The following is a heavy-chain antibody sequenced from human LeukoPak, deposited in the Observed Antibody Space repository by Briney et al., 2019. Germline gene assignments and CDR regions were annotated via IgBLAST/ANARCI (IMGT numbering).Heavy chain of an antibody. Sequence: GGSLRLSCAAPGFTFSSYGMHWVRQAPGKGLEWVAFIRYDGSNKYYADSVQGRFTISRDNCKNTLYLQMNSLRAEDTAVYYCAKEGTIVGATMLEAVDAFDIWGQGTMVTVSS. CDR3: AKEGTIVGATMLEAVDAFDI. V-gene: IGHV3-30*02. CDR1: GFTFSSYG. D-gene: IGHD1-26*01. J-gene: IGHJ3*02. CDR2: IRYDGSNK.